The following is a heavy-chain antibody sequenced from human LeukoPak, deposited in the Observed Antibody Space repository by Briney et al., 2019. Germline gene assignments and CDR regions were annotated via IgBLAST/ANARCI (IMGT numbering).Heavy chain of an antibody. D-gene: IGHD4-23*01. Sequence: PGGSLRLSCAASGFTFSSYSMNWVRQAPGKGLEWVSYISSSSSTIYYADSVKGRFTISRDNAKNSLYLQMNSLRAEDTAVYYCARKSVVTPGPNDAFDMWGQGTMVTVSS. V-gene: IGHV3-48*04. CDR1: GFTFSSYS. CDR3: ARKSVVTPGPNDAFDM. J-gene: IGHJ3*02. CDR2: ISSSSSTI.